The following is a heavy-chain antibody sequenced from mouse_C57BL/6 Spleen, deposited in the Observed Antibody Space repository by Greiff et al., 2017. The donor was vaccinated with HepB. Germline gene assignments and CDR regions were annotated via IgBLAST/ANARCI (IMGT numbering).Heavy chain of an antibody. CDR2: INPNNGGT. V-gene: IGHV1-26*01. J-gene: IGHJ3*01. CDR3: VYGSSPAWFAY. CDR1: GYTFTDYY. D-gene: IGHD1-1*01. Sequence: EVQLQQSGPELVKPGASVKISCKASGYTFTDYYMNWVKQSHGKSLEWIGDINPNNGGTSYNQKFKGKATLTVDKSSSTAYMELRSLTSEDSAVYYCVYGSSPAWFAYWGQGTLVTVSA.